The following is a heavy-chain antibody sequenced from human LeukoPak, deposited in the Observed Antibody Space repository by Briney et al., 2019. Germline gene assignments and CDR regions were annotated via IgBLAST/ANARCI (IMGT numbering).Heavy chain of an antibody. CDR1: GFSLSTSGVG. V-gene: IGHV2-5*01. Sequence: SGPTLVNPPQPLTLTCTFSGFSLSTSGVGGGWIRQPPGKALEWLALIYWNEDERYSPSLKSRLTITKDTSKNQVVLTMTSLDPMDTATYFCARSHCNGWCTWGFDYWGQGTLVSVSS. CDR3: ARSHCNGWCTWGFDY. D-gene: IGHD6-19*01. CDR2: IYWNEDE. J-gene: IGHJ4*02.